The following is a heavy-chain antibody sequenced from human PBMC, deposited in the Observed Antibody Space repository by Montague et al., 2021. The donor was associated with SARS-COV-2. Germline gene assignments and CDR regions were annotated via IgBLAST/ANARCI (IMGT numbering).Heavy chain of an antibody. CDR2: IYYLGTT. CDR3: ARNGGAAVPGLLLGMDI. V-gene: IGHV4-59*11. CDR1: GGSISGHY. Sequence: SETLSLTCTVSGGSISGHYWSWVRQTPEKGLEWIGYIYYLGTTNYNPSLKTRVTFSVDTSKNQLSLMLTSVTAADTGVYYCARNGGAAVPGLLLGMDIWGQGTTVTVFS. J-gene: IGHJ6*02. D-gene: IGHD6-19*01.